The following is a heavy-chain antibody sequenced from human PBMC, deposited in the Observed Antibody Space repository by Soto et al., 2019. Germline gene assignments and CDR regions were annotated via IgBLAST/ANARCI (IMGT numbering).Heavy chain of an antibody. CDR1: GYTFTSYY. J-gene: IGHJ6*02. CDR2: INPSGGST. V-gene: IGHV1-46*01. CDR3: ASNNYDILTGYYNNYYYYGMDV. D-gene: IGHD3-9*01. Sequence: VKVSCKPSGYTFTSYYMHWVRQAPGQGLEWMGIINPSGGSTSYAQKFQGRVTMTRDTSTSTVYMELSSLRSEDTAVYYCASNNYDILTGYYNNYYYYGMDVWGQGTTVTVSS.